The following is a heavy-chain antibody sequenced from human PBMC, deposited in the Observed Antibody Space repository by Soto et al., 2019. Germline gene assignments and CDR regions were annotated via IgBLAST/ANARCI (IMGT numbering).Heavy chain of an antibody. V-gene: IGHV4-59*08. CDR3: ARRGFFDF. D-gene: IGHD1-26*01. CDR2: IYKSGT. Sequence: QVQLQESGPGLVKPSETLSLTCTVSGESISNYYWSWIRQPPGKGLEWIGYIYKSGTSYNPSLKSRVTISVNTSTNQIPLKRNSVTAADTAVYYCARRGFFDFWGQGILVTVSS. CDR1: GESISNYY. J-gene: IGHJ4*02.